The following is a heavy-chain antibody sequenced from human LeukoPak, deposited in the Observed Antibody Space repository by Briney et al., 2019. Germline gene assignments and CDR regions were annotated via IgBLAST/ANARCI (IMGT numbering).Heavy chain of an antibody. J-gene: IGHJ6*03. D-gene: IGHD2-15*01. Sequence: ASVKVSCTASGYTFTSYGISWVRQAPGQGLEWMGWISAYNGNTNYAQKLQGRVTMTTDTSTSTAYMELRSLRSDDTAVYYCGIGKDIVDYMDVWGKGATVTVSS. CDR1: GYTFTSYG. CDR3: GIGKDIVDYMDV. V-gene: IGHV1-18*01. CDR2: ISAYNGNT.